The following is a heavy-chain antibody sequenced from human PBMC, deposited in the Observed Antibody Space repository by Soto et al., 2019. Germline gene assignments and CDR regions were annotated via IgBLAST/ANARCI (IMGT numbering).Heavy chain of an antibody. D-gene: IGHD3-3*01. J-gene: IGHJ5*02. V-gene: IGHV4-4*07. CDR3: ARGQRFSDWFDP. Sequence: SETLSLTCTVTGGAISGYYWTWIRQSAGGGLEWIGRIYSSGSTNYNPSLKSRGTISLDTSMNHFSLRLSSVTAADTAVYYCARGQRFSDWFDPWGQGTLVTVS. CDR1: GGAISGYY. CDR2: IYSSGST.